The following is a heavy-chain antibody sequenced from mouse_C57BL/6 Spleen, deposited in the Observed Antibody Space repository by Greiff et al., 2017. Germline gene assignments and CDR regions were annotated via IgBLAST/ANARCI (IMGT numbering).Heavy chain of an antibody. Sequence: QVQLQQPGAELVMPGASVKLSCKASGYTFTSYWMPWVKQRPGQGLEWIGEIDPSDSYTNYNQKFKGKSTLTVDKSSSTAYMQLSSLTSEDSAVYYCARYFRYFDYWGQGTTLTVSS. CDR1: GYTFTSYW. CDR2: IDPSDSYT. CDR3: ARYFRYFDY. V-gene: IGHV1-69*01. J-gene: IGHJ2*01.